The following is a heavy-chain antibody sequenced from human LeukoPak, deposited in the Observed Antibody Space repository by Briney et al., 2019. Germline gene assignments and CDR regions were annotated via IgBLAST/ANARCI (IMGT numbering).Heavy chain of an antibody. CDR2: INTNTGNP. Sequence: ASVKVSCKASGYTFTSYPMNWVRQAPGQGLEWMGWINTNTGNPTYAQGFTGRFVFSLDTSVSTAYLQISSLKAGDTAVYYCARGGGLYRYCSSTSCYDSWGRGTLVTVSS. CDR1: GYTFTSYP. CDR3: ARGGGLYRYCSSTSCYDS. D-gene: IGHD2-2*01. V-gene: IGHV7-4-1*02. J-gene: IGHJ4*02.